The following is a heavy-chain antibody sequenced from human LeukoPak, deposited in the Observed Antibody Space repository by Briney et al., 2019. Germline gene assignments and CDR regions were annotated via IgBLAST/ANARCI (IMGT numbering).Heavy chain of an antibody. D-gene: IGHD4-17*01. CDR2: IYPLDSIT. CDR1: GYDFSTEW. J-gene: IGHJ5*02. Sequence: GESLKISCQTSGYDFSTEWIGWVRQMPGKGLEWMGIIYPLDSITRYSPSFQGHVSISADTSISTAYLQWTSLKPSDTAIYYCARLAPDYADYWFDPWGQGTLVTVSS. CDR3: ARLAPDYADYWFDP. V-gene: IGHV5-51*01.